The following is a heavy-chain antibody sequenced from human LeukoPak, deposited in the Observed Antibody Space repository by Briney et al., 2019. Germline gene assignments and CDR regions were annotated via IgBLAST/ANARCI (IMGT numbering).Heavy chain of an antibody. Sequence: ASVKVSCKASGYTFTSYGIIWVRQAPGQGLEWMGWISAYNGNTNYAQKLQVRVTMTTDTSTSTDYMELRSLRSDDTAVYYCARDAREPWYSNYCYFDYWGQGTLVTVSS. CDR3: ARDAREPWYSNYCYFDY. CDR1: GYTFTSYG. V-gene: IGHV1-18*01. CDR2: ISAYNGNT. J-gene: IGHJ4*02. D-gene: IGHD4-11*01.